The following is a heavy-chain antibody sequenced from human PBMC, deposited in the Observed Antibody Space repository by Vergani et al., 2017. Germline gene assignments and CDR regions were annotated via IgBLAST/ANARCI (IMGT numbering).Heavy chain of an antibody. CDR3: ARLVVPAAAYYYYMDV. V-gene: IGHV5-51*01. J-gene: IGHJ6*03. D-gene: IGHD2-2*01. CDR2: IYPGDSDT. Sequence: EVQLVPSGAEVKKPGESLKISCKGSGYSFTSYWIGWVRQLPGKGLEWMGIIYPGDSDTRYSPSFQGQVTISADKSISTAYLQWSSLKASDTAMYYCARLVVPAAAYYYYMDVWGKGTTVTVSS. CDR1: GYSFTSYW.